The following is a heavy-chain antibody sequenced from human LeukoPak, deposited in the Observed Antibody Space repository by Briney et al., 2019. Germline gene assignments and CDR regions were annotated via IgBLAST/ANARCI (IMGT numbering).Heavy chain of an antibody. V-gene: IGHV1-8*01. CDR1: GYTFTSYD. J-gene: IGHJ5*02. D-gene: IGHD2-15*01. Sequence: ASVKVSCKASGYTFTSYDINWVRQATGQGLEWMGWMNPNSGNTGYAQKFQGRVTMTRNTSISTAYMELSSLRSEDTAVYHCARAGCSGGSCYLLYWLDPWGQGTLVTVSS. CDR2: MNPNSGNT. CDR3: ARAGCSGGSCYLLYWLDP.